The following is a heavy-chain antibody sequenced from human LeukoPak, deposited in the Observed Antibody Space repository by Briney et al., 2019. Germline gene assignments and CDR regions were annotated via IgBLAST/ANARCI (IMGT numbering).Heavy chain of an antibody. J-gene: IGHJ6*02. D-gene: IGHD2-2*01. CDR2: INPNSGGT. CDR1: GYTFTGYY. CDR3: ASGLSSQLPTYYGMDV. V-gene: IGHV1-2*04. Sequence: ASVKVSCKASGYTFTGYYMHWVRQAPGQGLEWLGWINPNSGGTNYAQKFQGWVTMTRDTSISTAYMELSRLRSDDTAVYYCASGLSSQLPTYYGMDVRGQGTTVTVSS.